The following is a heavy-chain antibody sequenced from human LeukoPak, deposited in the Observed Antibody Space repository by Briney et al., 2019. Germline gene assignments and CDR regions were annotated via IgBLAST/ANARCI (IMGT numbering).Heavy chain of an antibody. J-gene: IGHJ4*02. D-gene: IGHD4-17*01. CDR3: AHSDLTMVTTELGSFDY. Sequence: SGPTLVKPTQTLTLTCTFSGFSLSTSGVGVGWIRQPPGKALEWLALIFWDDDRRYSPSLKRRLTITKDTSKNQVVLTMTNMDPVDTATYYCAHSDLTMVTTELGSFDYWGQGTLVTVSS. CDR1: GFSLSTSGVG. V-gene: IGHV2-5*02. CDR2: IFWDDDR.